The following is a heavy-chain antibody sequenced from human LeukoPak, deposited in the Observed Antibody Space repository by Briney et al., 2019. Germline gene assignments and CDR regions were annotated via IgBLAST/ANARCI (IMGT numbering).Heavy chain of an antibody. V-gene: IGHV3-21*01. CDR1: GFTFSSYS. D-gene: IGHD3-3*01. CDR3: ARVGYYDFWSGYLWFDP. J-gene: IGHJ5*02. CDR2: ISSSSSYI. Sequence: SGGSLRLSCAASGFTFSSYSMNWVRQAPGKGLEWVSSISSSSSYIYYADSVKGRFTISRDNAKNSLYLQMNSLRAEDTAVYYCARVGYYDFWSGYLWFDPWGQGTLVTVSS.